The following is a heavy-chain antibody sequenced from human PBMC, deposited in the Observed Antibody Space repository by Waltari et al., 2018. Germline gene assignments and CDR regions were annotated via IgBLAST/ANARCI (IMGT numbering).Heavy chain of an antibody. D-gene: IGHD6-13*01. CDR3: AASIAAAGHYGMDV. J-gene: IGHJ6*02. CDR1: GFTFTSSA. CDR2: IVVGSGNT. V-gene: IGHV1-58*02. Sequence: SGFTFTSSAMQWVRQARGQRLEWIGWIVVGSGNTNYAQKFQERVTITRDMSTSTAYMELSSLRSEDTAVYYCAASIAAAGHYGMDVWGQGTTVTVSS.